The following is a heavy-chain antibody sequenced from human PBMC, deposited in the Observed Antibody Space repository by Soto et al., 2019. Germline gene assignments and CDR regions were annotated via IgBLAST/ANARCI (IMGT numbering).Heavy chain of an antibody. CDR1: GYTLTELS. CDR3: ATDSQIMITFGGVPPGAFDI. Sequence: ASVKVSCKVSGYTLTELSMHWVRQAPGKGLEWMGGFDPEDGETIYAQKFQGRVTMTEDTSTDTAYMELSSLRSEDTAVYYCATDSQIMITFGGVPPGAFDIWGQGTMVTVSS. V-gene: IGHV1-24*01. D-gene: IGHD3-16*01. CDR2: FDPEDGET. J-gene: IGHJ3*02.